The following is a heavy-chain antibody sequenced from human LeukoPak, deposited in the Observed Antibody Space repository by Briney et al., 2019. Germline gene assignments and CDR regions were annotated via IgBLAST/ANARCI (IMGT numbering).Heavy chain of an antibody. CDR1: GFTFSRSG. CDR2: ISGSGGST. J-gene: IGHJ4*02. CDR3: AKDLPDYGDYIEGY. D-gene: IGHD4-17*01. V-gene: IGHV3-23*01. Sequence: PGGSLRLSCAASGFTFSRSGMRWVRQAPGKGLEWVSTISGSGGSTNYADSVKGRFTFSRDNSKNTLYLQMNSLRAEDTAVYYCAKDLPDYGDYIEGYWGQGTLVTVSS.